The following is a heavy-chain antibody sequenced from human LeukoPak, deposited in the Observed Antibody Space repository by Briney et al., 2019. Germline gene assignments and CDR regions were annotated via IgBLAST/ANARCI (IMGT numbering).Heavy chain of an antibody. CDR2: IRSKANSDAT. V-gene: IGHV3-73*01. CDR1: GFTLSGSA. Sequence: GGSLRLSCAASGFTLSGSAMHWVRQASGKGLEWVGRIRSKANSDATAYAASVKGRFTMSRDDSKNMAYLQMNSLKTEDTAVYYCTRHGQADDYSNYYYMDVWGKGTTVTVSS. D-gene: IGHD4-11*01. CDR3: TRHGQADDYSNYYYMDV. J-gene: IGHJ6*03.